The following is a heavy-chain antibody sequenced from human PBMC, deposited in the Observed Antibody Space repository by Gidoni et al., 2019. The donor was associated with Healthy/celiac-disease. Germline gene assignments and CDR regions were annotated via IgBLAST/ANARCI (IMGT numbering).Heavy chain of an antibody. D-gene: IGHD3-22*01. CDR1: GFTFGASA. CDR2: IRSKAYGGTT. V-gene: IGHV3-49*04. J-gene: IGHJ4*02. CDR3: TRAELNYYDSSGYSNPFDY. Sequence: VQLVESGGGLVQPGRSLGLSCTASGFTFGASAMSWVRQAPGKGLEWVGFIRSKAYGGTTEYAASVKGRFTISRDDSKSIAYLQMNSLKTEDTAVYYCTRAELNYYDSSGYSNPFDYWGQGTLVTDSS.